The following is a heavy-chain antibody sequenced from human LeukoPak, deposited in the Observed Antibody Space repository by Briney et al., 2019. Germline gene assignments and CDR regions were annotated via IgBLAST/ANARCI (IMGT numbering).Heavy chain of an antibody. CDR1: GFTFSSYA. V-gene: IGHV3-23*01. CDR3: AKSSLYYDILTGFIHDAFDI. D-gene: IGHD3-9*01. CDR2: ISGSGGST. J-gene: IGHJ3*02. Sequence: GGSLRLSCAASGFTFSSYAMSWVRQAPGEGLEWVSAISGSGGSTYYADSVEGRFTISRDNSKNTLYLQMNSLRAEDTAVYYCAKSSLYYDILTGFIHDAFDIWGQGTMVTVSS.